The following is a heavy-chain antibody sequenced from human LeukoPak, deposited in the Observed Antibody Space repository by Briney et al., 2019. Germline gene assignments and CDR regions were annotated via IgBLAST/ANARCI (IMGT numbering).Heavy chain of an antibody. V-gene: IGHV4-4*07. CDR2: IYTSGST. J-gene: IGHJ4*02. CDR1: GGSISSYY. CDR3: AGGGVTGLFDY. Sequence: SETLSLTCTVSGGSISSYYWSWIRQPAGKGLEWIGRIYTSGSTNYNPSLKSRVTISVDTSKNQFSLKLSSVTAADTAVYYCAGGGVTGLFDYWGQGTLVTVSS. D-gene: IGHD3-16*01.